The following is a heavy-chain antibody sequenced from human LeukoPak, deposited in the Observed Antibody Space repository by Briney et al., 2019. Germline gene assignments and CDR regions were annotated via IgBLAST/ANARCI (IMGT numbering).Heavy chain of an antibody. CDR3: ARSTRYNWNDYD. Sequence: ASLKVSCKASGYTFTGYYMHCVRQAPGQGVEWMGWINTNSGGPNYAQKFQGRVTWTRDTSISTAYMRLSRLRSRDTACYYCARSTRYNWNDYDRGQGTLVTVAS. D-gene: IGHD1-1*01. CDR1: GYTFTGYY. V-gene: IGHV1-2*02. CDR2: INTNSGGP. J-gene: IGHJ4*02.